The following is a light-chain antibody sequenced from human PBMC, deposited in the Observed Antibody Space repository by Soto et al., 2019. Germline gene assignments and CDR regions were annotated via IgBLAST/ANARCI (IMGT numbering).Light chain of an antibody. J-gene: IGLJ1*01. CDR1: SSDIGVYNY. CDR2: EVN. Sequence: QSALTQPASVSGSPGQSITFSCTGTSSDIGVYNYVSWYQQHPGKAPKLMIYEVNNRPSGVSNRFSGSKSGNTASLTISGLQAEDEADYYCCSYTTSNTYVFGTGTQLTVL. V-gene: IGLV2-14*01. CDR3: CSYTTSNTYV.